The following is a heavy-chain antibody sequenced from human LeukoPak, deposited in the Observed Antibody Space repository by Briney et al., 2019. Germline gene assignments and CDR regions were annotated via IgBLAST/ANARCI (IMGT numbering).Heavy chain of an antibody. CDR1: GASISNYY. V-gene: IGHV4-59*01. CDR2: IYYSGST. D-gene: IGHD3-3*01. Sequence: AETLSLTCTVSGASISNYYWSWIRQPPGNGLEWIGHIYYSGSTYYNPSLKGRVTISVDTSKKQFSLKLTSVTAADTAVYYCARGTIFGVFTTLGQGTLVTVSS. J-gene: IGHJ5*02. CDR3: ARGTIFGVFTT.